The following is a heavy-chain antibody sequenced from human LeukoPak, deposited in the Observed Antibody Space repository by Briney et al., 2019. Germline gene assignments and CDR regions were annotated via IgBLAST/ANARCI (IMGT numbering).Heavy chain of an antibody. V-gene: IGHV1-69*13. CDR2: IIPIFGTA. J-gene: IGHJ6*02. CDR1: GGTFSSYA. Sequence: SVKVSCKASGGTFSSYAISWVRQAPGQGLEWMGGIIPIFGTANYAQKFQGRVTITADESTSTAYMELSSLRSEDTAVYYCARQRRRRDGYNYDYYYGMDVWGQGTTVTVS. D-gene: IGHD5-24*01. CDR3: ARQRRRRDGYNYDYYYGMDV.